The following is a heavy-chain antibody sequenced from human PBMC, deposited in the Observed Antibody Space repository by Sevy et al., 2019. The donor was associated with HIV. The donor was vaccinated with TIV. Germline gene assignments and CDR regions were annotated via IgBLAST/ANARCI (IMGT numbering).Heavy chain of an antibody. Sequence: GGSLRLSCAASGFTFSIHWMHWVRQAPGKGLVWVSRLNGDGSSASYADFVKGRFTISRDNGKNTVYLQISSLTADDTAVYYCTRGRSGTYGWFDPWGQGTLVTVS. J-gene: IGHJ5*02. CDR1: GFTFSIHW. D-gene: IGHD6-19*01. V-gene: IGHV3-74*01. CDR2: LNGDGSSA. CDR3: TRGRSGTYGWFDP.